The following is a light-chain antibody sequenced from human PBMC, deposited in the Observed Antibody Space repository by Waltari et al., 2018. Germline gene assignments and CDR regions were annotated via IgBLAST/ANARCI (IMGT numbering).Light chain of an antibody. CDR2: AAS. V-gene: IGKV1-39*01. J-gene: IGKJ2*01. CDR1: QSIIIY. CDR3: QQSYSTPPYT. Sequence: DIQMTQSPSSLSASIGDRVTITCRASQSIIIYLNWYQQQPGKAPKLLINAASNLQKGGPSRFSGSGSGTDFTLTISSLQPEDFATYYCQQSYSTPPYTFGQGTKLEIK.